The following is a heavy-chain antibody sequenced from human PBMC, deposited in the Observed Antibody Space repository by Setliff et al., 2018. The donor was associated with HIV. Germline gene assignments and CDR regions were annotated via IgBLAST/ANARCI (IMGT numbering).Heavy chain of an antibody. Sequence: SETLSLTCTVSGGSISSSSYHWGWIRQPPGKGLEWIGSIYHSGSTYYNPSLKSRVTISVDTSKNQFSLKLSSVTAADTAVYYCACGAAAGTDYYYYYYMDVWGKGTTVTVSS. D-gene: IGHD6-13*01. CDR1: GGSISSSSYH. V-gene: IGHV4-39*01. CDR2: IYHSGST. CDR3: ACGAAAGTDYYYYYYMDV. J-gene: IGHJ6*03.